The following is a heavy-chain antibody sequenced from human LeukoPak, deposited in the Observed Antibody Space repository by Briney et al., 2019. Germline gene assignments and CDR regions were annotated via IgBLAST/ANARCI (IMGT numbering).Heavy chain of an antibody. V-gene: IGHV4-4*02. D-gene: IGHD1-26*01. CDR2: VHLSGTS. CDR3: ARESGAFSPFGF. Sequence: PSGTLSLTCAVSGVSILTTNLWSWVRPPPGKVLEWIGGVHLSGTSNYNPSLKSRVSMSIDKSKNQLSMKLTSVTAADTAMYYCARESGAFSPFGFWGQGTLVTVSS. J-gene: IGHJ4*02. CDR1: GVSILTTNL.